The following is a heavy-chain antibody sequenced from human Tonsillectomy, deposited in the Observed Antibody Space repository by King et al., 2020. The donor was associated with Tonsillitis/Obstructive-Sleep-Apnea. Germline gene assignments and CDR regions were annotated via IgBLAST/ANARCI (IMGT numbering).Heavy chain of an antibody. CDR1: GGTFSSYA. CDR3: ARGDCSSTSCHGYYFDY. V-gene: IGHV1-69*01. CDR2: IIPIFGTA. Sequence: VQLVESGAEVKKPGSSVKVSCKASGGTFSSYAISWVRQAPGQGLEWMGGIIPIFGTANYAQKFQGRVTITADESTSTAYMELSSLRSEDTAVYYCARGDCSSTSCHGYYFDYWGQGTLVTVSS. D-gene: IGHD2-2*01. J-gene: IGHJ4*02.